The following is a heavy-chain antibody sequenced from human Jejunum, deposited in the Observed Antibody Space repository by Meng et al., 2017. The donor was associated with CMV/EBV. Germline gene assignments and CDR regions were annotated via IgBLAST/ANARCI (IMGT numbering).Heavy chain of an antibody. Sequence: TCSVSGYSITSGYYWGWIRQPPGQGLEWIGTIYHSGNTYYNPSLKSRVTISLDTSKNQFSLKLTSVTAADTAVYYCAKTARILTAWGQGTLVTVSS. CDR1: GYSITSGYY. D-gene: IGHD3-3*02. CDR3: AKTARILTA. J-gene: IGHJ1*01. V-gene: IGHV4-38-2*02. CDR2: IYHSGNT.